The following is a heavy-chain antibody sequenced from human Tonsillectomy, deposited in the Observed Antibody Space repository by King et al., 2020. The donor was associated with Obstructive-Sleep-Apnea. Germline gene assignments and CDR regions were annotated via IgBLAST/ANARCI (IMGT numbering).Heavy chain of an antibody. V-gene: IGHV3-30*04. D-gene: IGHD5-18*01. Sequence: VQLVESGGGVVQPGRSLRLSCAASGFTFSSYAMHWVRQAPGKGLEWVAVISYDGSNKYYADSVKGRFTISRDNSKNTLYLQMNSLRAEDTAVYYCARDGGEGTAMAIDYWGQGTLVTVSS. CDR2: ISYDGSNK. CDR3: ARDGGEGTAMAIDY. CDR1: GFTFSSYA. J-gene: IGHJ4*02.